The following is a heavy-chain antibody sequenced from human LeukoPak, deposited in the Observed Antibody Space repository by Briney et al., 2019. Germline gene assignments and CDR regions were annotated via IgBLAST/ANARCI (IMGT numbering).Heavy chain of an antibody. D-gene: IGHD1-26*01. CDR3: ARHRSGSYHSTLDY. CDR1: GYIFTNYW. V-gene: IGHV5-51*01. J-gene: IGHJ4*02. CDR2: IYPGDSDT. Sequence: GESLKISCKGSGYIFTNYWIGWVRQMPGKGLEWMAIIYPGDSDTRYSPSFQGQVTISADKSISTAYLQWSSLKASDTAIYYCARHRSGSYHSTLDYWGQGILVTVSS.